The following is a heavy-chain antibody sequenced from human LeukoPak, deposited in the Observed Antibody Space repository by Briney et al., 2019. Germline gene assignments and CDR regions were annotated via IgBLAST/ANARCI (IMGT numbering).Heavy chain of an antibody. CDR2: IDHSGST. CDR3: ARGRYYGSGRHYYYYYYMDV. Sequence: SETLSLTCTVSGYSISSGYYWGWIRQPPGKGLEWTGSIDHSGSTNYNPSLKSRVTISVDTSKNQFSLKLSSVTAADTAVYYCARGRYYGSGRHYYYYYYMDVWGKGTTVTVSS. V-gene: IGHV4-38-2*02. J-gene: IGHJ6*03. D-gene: IGHD3-10*01. CDR1: GYSISSGYY.